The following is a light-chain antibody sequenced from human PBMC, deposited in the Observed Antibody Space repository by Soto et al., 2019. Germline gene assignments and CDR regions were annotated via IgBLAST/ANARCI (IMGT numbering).Light chain of an antibody. V-gene: IGKV1-5*03. CDR1: QSVSSW. Sequence: DIQMTQSPSTLSASVGDSFTITCRASQSVSSWLAWYQQKPGKAPNLLIYKASILETGVPSRFGGSGSGINFSLTISSLQPDDCATYYCQQYNNYPKTFGQGTKLEI. CDR2: KAS. CDR3: QQYNNYPKT. J-gene: IGKJ2*01.